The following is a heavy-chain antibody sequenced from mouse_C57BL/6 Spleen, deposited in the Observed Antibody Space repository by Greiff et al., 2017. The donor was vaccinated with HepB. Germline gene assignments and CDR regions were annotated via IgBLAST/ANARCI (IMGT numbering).Heavy chain of an antibody. D-gene: IGHD1-1*01. J-gene: IGHJ3*01. CDR2: IFPGSGST. Sequence: QVQLQQSGPELVKPGASVKISCKASGYTFTDYYINWVKQRPGQGLEWIGWIFPGSGSTYYNEKFKGQATLTVDKSSSTAYMLLSSLTSEDSAVYFCARHHYYGSSYAFAYWGQGTLVTVSA. CDR3: ARHHYYGSSYAFAY. V-gene: IGHV1-75*01. CDR1: GYTFTDYY.